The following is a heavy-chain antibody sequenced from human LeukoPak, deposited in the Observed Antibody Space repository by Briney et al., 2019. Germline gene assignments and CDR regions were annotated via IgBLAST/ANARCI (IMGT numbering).Heavy chain of an antibody. D-gene: IGHD2-2*01. V-gene: IGHV4-38-2*02. CDR2: IYRSGST. CDR1: GYSISSGYC. Sequence: KASETLSLTCTVSGYSISSGYCWGWIRQPPGKGLEWIGSIYRSGSTYYNPSLESRVTISVDTSTNQFSLKLSSVTAADTAVYYCAGGRGKGLSDYWGQGTLVTVSS. J-gene: IGHJ4*02. CDR3: AGGRGKGLSDY.